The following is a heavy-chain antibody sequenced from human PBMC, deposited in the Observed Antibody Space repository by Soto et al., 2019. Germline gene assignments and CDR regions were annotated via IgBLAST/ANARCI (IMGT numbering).Heavy chain of an antibody. CDR1: GFTFSSYA. CDR3: AKNPRYCTNGVCYSVPTKHYYYFDY. J-gene: IGHJ4*02. V-gene: IGHV3-23*01. CDR2: ISGSGGST. Sequence: GGSLRLSCAASGFTFSSYAMSWVRQAPGKGLEWVSAISGSGGSTYYADSVKGRFTISRDNSKNTLYLQMNSLRAEDTAVYYCAKNPRYCTNGVCYSVPTKHYYYFDYWGQGTLVTVSS. D-gene: IGHD2-8*01.